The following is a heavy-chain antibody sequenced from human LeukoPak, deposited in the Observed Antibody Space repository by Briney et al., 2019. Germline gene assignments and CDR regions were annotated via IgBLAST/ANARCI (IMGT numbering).Heavy chain of an antibody. J-gene: IGHJ3*01. V-gene: IGHV1-69-2*01. CDR3: ATSGRSSLAFDV. CDR2: VDPEDAKA. CDR1: GYTFSDYY. Sequence: GATVKISCKSSGYTFSDYYIHWVRQAPGGGLQWLGHVDPEDAKAVYSENLQGRVTITADSFSDSTYMFLSSLTSEDTAFYYCATSGRSSLAFDVWGQGTVVTVSS. D-gene: IGHD3-10*01.